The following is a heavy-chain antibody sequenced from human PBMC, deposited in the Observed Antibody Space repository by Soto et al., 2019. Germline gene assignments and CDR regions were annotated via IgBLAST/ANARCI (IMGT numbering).Heavy chain of an antibody. J-gene: IGHJ4*02. CDR1: GFTFSSYS. D-gene: IGHD3-9*01. Sequence: GGSLRLSCAASGFTFSSYSMNWVRQAPGKGLEWVSSISSSSSYIYYADSVKGRFTISRDNAKNSLYLQMNSLRAEDTAVYYCARDMGILTGYYPDPLDYWGQGTLVNVSA. V-gene: IGHV3-21*01. CDR3: ARDMGILTGYYPDPLDY. CDR2: ISSSSSYI.